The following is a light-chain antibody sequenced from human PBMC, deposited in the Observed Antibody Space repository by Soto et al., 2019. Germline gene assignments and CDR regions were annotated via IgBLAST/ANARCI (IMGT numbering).Light chain of an antibody. CDR3: CSYTTSSTVL. CDR1: NSDIGAYNH. Sequence: QSVLTQSASVSGSPGQSITISCTGTNSDIGAYNHVSWYQHHPGKAPKLMIYDVTYRPSGVSFRFSGSKSGNAASLTISGLQAEDEGDYYCCSYTTSSTVLFGGGTKLTVL. CDR2: DVT. J-gene: IGLJ3*02. V-gene: IGLV2-14*01.